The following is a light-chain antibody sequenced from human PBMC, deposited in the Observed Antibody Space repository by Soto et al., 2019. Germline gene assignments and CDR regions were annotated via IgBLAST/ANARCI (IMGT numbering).Light chain of an antibody. CDR2: GAS. CDR3: QQYGSSPRT. CDR1: QSVTSSY. Sequence: EIVLTQSPGTLSLSPGEGATLSCRASQSVTSSYLSWYQQKPGQAPRLLIFGASSRATGIPDRFSGSRSGTDFTLTISRLEPEDFAVYYCQQYGSSPRTFGQGTKVEIK. J-gene: IGKJ1*01. V-gene: IGKV3-20*01.